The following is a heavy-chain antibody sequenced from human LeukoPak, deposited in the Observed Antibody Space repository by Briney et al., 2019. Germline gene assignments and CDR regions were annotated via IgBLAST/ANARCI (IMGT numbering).Heavy chain of an antibody. J-gene: IGHJ4*02. Sequence: SETLSLTCTVSGGSIGSYYWSWIRQPAGKGLEWIGRIYTSGSTNYNPSLKSRVTMSVDTSKNQFSLKLSSVTAADTAVYYCAREGRYGGNMDYWGQGTLVTVSS. D-gene: IGHD4-23*01. CDR2: IYTSGST. CDR3: AREGRYGGNMDY. V-gene: IGHV4-4*07. CDR1: GGSIGSYY.